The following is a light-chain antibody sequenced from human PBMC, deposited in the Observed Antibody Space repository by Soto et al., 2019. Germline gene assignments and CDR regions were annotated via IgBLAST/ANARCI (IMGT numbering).Light chain of an antibody. CDR2: GAS. CDR3: QQYGISSWT. J-gene: IGKJ1*01. Sequence: EIVLTQSPGTLSLSPGERATLSCRASQSISSSFLAWYQQKPGQAPRALIYGASSRATGIPDRFSGSGSGTDFTLTISRLEPEDFAVFYCQQYGISSWTFGQGTKVEIK. CDR1: QSISSSF. V-gene: IGKV3-20*01.